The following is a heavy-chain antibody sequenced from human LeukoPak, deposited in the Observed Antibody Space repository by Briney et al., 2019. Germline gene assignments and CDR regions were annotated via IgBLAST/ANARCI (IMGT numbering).Heavy chain of an antibody. CDR2: TYYRSKWYN. V-gene: IGHV6-1*01. Sequence: SQTLSLTCAISGDSVSSNSAAWNWIRQSPSRGLEWLGRTYYRSKWYNDYAVSVKSRITINPDTSKNQFSLQLNSVTPEDTAVYYCARAGVLWFGESGYFDYWGQGTLVTVSS. CDR1: GDSVSSNSAA. D-gene: IGHD3-10*01. J-gene: IGHJ4*02. CDR3: ARAGVLWFGESGYFDY.